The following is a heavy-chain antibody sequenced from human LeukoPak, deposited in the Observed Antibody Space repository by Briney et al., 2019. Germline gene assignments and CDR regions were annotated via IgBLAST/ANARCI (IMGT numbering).Heavy chain of an antibody. CDR3: ARVIAIAAAVWFDP. D-gene: IGHD6-13*01. Sequence: SETLSLTCTVSGGSISSYYWSWIRQPAGKGLEWSGRIYTSGSTNYNPSLKSRVTMSVDTSKNQFSLKLSSVTAADTAVYYCARVIAIAAAVWFDPWGQGTLVTVSS. V-gene: IGHV4-4*07. CDR2: IYTSGST. J-gene: IGHJ5*02. CDR1: GGSISSYY.